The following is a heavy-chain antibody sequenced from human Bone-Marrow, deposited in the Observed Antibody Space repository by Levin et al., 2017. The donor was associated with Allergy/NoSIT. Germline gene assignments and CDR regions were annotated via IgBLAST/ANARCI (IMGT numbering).Heavy chain of an antibody. CDR1: GDRVSSNSAI. CDR2: TYYRSKWYN. D-gene: IGHD2-8*01. CDR3: VRVPHRDSALMTYGLPH. V-gene: IGHV6-1*01. J-gene: IGHJ4*02. Sequence: QSQTLSLTCAISGDRVSSNSAIWYWIRQSPSRGLQWLGRTYYRSKWYNDYALSVRSRITISPDTSTNEVSLQLTSVTPEDTAMYYCVRVPHRDSALMTYGLPHWGQGTLVTVSA.